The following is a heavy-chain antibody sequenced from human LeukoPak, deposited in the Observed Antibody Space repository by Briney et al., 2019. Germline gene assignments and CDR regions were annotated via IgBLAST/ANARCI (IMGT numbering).Heavy chain of an antibody. CDR2: ISGGGDTT. J-gene: IGHJ4*02. V-gene: IGHV3-23*01. CDR1: GFTFSSYA. Sequence: GGSLRLSCAASGFTFSSYAMTWVRQAPGKGLEWVSSISGGGDTTYYADSVRGRFTISRDNSKNTLSVQMNNLRAEDTAVYYCSKQRSEVVVAATNYWGQGTLVTVSS. CDR3: SKQRSEVVVAATNY. D-gene: IGHD2-15*01.